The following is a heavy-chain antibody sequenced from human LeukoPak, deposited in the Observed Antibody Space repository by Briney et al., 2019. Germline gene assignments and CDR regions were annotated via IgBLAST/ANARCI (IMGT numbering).Heavy chain of an antibody. CDR3: ASRRGSGSLFDY. V-gene: IGHV3-74*01. J-gene: IGHJ4*02. Sequence: SGGSLRLSCAASGFIFSTYSMNWVRQAPGKGLVWVSRINSDGSSTSYADSVKGRFTISRDNAKNTLYLQMNSLRAEDTAVYYWASRRGSGSLFDYWGQGTLVTVSS. D-gene: IGHD3-10*01. CDR1: GFIFSTYS. CDR2: INSDGSST.